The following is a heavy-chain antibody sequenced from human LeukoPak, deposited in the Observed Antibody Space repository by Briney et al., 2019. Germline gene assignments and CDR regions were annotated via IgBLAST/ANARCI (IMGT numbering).Heavy chain of an antibody. CDR1: GFGLSGNG. CDR3: ARDSGGSPFDI. CDR2: IWADGSSK. Sequence: GRSLRLSCAASGFGLSGNGMHWVRQAPGKGLEWVAVIWADGSSKYYADSVKGRFTISRDNSENTLYLQMNSLRAEDTAVYYCARDSGGSPFDIWGQGTMVTVSP. D-gene: IGHD6-19*01. V-gene: IGHV3-33*01. J-gene: IGHJ3*02.